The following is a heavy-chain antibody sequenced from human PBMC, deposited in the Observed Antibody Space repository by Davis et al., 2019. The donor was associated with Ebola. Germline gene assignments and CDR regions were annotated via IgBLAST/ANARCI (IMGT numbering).Heavy chain of an antibody. CDR1: GGSISSYY. CDR2: IYTSGST. Sequence: PSETLSLTCTVSGGSISSYYWSWIRQPAGKGLEWIGHIYTSGSTNYNPSLKSRVTISVDTSKNQFSLKLSSVTAADTAVYYCARDLRPPRFGYYYYGMDVWGQGTTVTVSS. V-gene: IGHV4-4*07. D-gene: IGHD3-16*01. J-gene: IGHJ6*02. CDR3: ARDLRPPRFGYYYYGMDV.